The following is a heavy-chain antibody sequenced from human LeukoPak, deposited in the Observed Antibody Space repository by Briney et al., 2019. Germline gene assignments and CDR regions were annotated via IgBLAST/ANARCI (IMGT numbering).Heavy chain of an antibody. V-gene: IGHV3-7*01. CDR3: ASSYYGSGGYHRDAFDI. D-gene: IGHD3-10*01. CDR1: GFTFSSYW. J-gene: IGHJ3*02. Sequence: PGGSLRLSCAASGFTFSSYWMSWVRQAPGKGLEWVANIKQDGSEKYYVDSVKGRFTISRDNAKNSLYLQMNSLRAEDTAVYYCASSYYGSGGYHRDAFDIWGQGTMVTVSS. CDR2: IKQDGSEK.